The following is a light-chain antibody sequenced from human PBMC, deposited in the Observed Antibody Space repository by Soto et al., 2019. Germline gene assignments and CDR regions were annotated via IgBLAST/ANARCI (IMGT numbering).Light chain of an antibody. CDR2: DAS. Sequence: DIQMTQSPSTLSASVGDRVTITCRASQSISSWLAWYQQKPGKAPKLLIYDASSLESGVPSRFSGSGSGTEFTLTISSLQPDDFATYYCQQYNSYQHTFRQGTKLEIK. J-gene: IGKJ2*01. CDR3: QQYNSYQHT. CDR1: QSISSW. V-gene: IGKV1-5*01.